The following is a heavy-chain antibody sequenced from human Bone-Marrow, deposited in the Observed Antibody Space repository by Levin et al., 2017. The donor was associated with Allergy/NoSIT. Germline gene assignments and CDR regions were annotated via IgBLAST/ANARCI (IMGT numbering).Heavy chain of an antibody. CDR1: HASISSTNW. D-gene: IGHD4-23*01. Sequence: SQTLSLTCAVSHASISSTNWWSWVRQPPGKGLEWIGEIYHSGSANYNPSLKSRVTMSVDRSNNEFSLNLTSVTAADTAVYFCAVVGGNSAAFFHWGQGTLVTVSS. J-gene: IGHJ4*02. CDR3: AVVGGNSAAFFH. V-gene: IGHV4-4*02. CDR2: IYHSGSA.